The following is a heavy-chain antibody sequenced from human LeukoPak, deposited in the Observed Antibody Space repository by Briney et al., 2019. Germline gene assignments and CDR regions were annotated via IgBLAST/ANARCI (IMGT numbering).Heavy chain of an antibody. CDR1: GGSIDSTNY. Sequence: SETLSLTCGVSGGSIDSTNYWSWIRQPPGKGLEWIGEINHSGSTNYNPSLKSRVTISVDTSKNQFSLKLSSVTAADTAVYYCARVRGYCSGGSCYRKRNWFDPWGQGTLVTVSS. J-gene: IGHJ5*02. D-gene: IGHD2-15*01. CDR3: ARVRGYCSGGSCYRKRNWFDP. CDR2: INHSGST. V-gene: IGHV4-34*01.